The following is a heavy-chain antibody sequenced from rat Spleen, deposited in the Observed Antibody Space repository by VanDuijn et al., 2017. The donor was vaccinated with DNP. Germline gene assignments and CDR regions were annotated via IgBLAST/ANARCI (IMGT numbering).Heavy chain of an antibody. Sequence: EVRLVESGGGLVQPGRSLKLSCAASTFTFSDYGFHWIRQAPAKGLEWVASISIKTHNYATLYADSVKERFTISRDDSQNMVYLQMNNLKTEDTALYYCTSTWYFDFWGPGTMVTVSS. V-gene: IGHV10-4*01. CDR3: TSTWYFDF. CDR2: ISIKTHNYAT. CDR1: TFTFSDYG. J-gene: IGHJ1*01.